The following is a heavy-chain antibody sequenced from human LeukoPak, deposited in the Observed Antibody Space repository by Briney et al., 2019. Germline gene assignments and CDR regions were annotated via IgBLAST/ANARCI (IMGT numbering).Heavy chain of an antibody. CDR3: ARDLVAAAGTFMGYYYMDV. Sequence: ASVKVSCKASGYTFTSYYMHWVRQAPGQGLEWMGIINPSGGSTSYAQKFQGRVTMTRDMSTSPVYMELSSLRSEDTAVYYCARDLVAAAGTFMGYYYMDVWGKGTTVTVSS. V-gene: IGHV1-46*01. CDR1: GYTFTSYY. CDR2: INPSGGST. D-gene: IGHD6-13*01. J-gene: IGHJ6*03.